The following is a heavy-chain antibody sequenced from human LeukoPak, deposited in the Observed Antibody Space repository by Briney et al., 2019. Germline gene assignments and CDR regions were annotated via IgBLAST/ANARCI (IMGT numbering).Heavy chain of an antibody. J-gene: IGHJ5*02. D-gene: IGHD6-19*01. CDR3: ARARSSGWYSSSFNWFDP. Sequence: ASVKVSCKASGYTFTGYYMHWVRQAPGQGLEWIGWINPNSGGTNYAQKFQGRVTMTRDTSISTAYMELSRLRSDDTAVYYCARARSSGWYSSSFNWFDPWGQGTLVTVSS. CDR2: INPNSGGT. V-gene: IGHV1-2*02. CDR1: GYTFTGYY.